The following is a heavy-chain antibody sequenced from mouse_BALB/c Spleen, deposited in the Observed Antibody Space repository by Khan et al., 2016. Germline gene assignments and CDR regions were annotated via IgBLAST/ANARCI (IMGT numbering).Heavy chain of an antibody. CDR1: GYSITSGYY. J-gene: IGHJ4*01. V-gene: IGHV3-6*01. D-gene: IGHD1-1*01. CDR3: AITTVAMDY. CDR2: ISYSGSN. Sequence: EVQLQESGPGLVKPSQSLSLTCSVTGYSITSGYYWNWIRQFPGNKLEWMGYISYSGSNKYNPPLHNRIPITRYTSKNHIFLKFNSVTTEDTATYHCAITTVAMDYWGQGTSVTVSS.